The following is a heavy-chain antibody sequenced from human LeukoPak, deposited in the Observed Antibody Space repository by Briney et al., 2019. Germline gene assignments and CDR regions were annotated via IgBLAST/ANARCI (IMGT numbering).Heavy chain of an antibody. Sequence: SETLSLTCTVSGYSISSGYYWGWIRQPPGKGLEWIGSIYHSGSTYYNPSLKSRVTISVDTSKNQFSLKLSSVTAADTAVYYCARAVVMVRGVIIPHFDYWGQGTLVTVSS. CDR3: ARAVVMVRGVIIPHFDY. CDR1: GYSISSGYY. V-gene: IGHV4-38-2*02. D-gene: IGHD3-10*01. J-gene: IGHJ4*02. CDR2: IYHSGST.